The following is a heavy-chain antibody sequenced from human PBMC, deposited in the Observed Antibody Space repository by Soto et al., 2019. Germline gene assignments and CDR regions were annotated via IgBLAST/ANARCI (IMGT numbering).Heavy chain of an antibody. J-gene: IGHJ6*04. CDR1: GGSISSGDYY. CDR2: IYYSGST. V-gene: IGHV4-30-4*01. Sequence: SETLSLTCTVSGGSISSGDYYLSWIRQPPGKGLEWIGSIYYSGSTYYNPSLKRRVTISVDTSKNQFSGKLSSVTAADTAVYYSGTAHDYYYYYGMDVWGKGTTVTVSS. CDR3: GTAHDYYYYYGMDV.